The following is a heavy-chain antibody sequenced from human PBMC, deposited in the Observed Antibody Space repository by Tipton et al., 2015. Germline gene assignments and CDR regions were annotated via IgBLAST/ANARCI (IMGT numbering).Heavy chain of an antibody. CDR2: ISAGSESK. CDR3: ARDLTVYDFRSGFYNDYYALEV. V-gene: IGHV3-23*01. J-gene: IGHJ6*02. CDR1: GFSFSSYA. D-gene: IGHD3-3*01. Sequence: GSLRLSCAASGFSFSSYAMNWVRQAPGKGLEWVSGISAGSESKRYADSVKGRFTISRDSAKDTLFLHMISLRVEDTAVYYCARDLTVYDFRSGFYNDYYALEVWGQGTAVAVSS.